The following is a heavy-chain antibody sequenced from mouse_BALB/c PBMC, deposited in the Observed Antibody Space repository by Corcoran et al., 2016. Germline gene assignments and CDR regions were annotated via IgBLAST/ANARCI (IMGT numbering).Heavy chain of an antibody. Sequence: EVQLQQSGPELVKPGASMKISCKASGYSFTGYTMNWVKQSHGKNLEWTGLINPYNGGTSYNQKFKGKATLTVDKSSSTAYMELLSLTSEDSAVYYCARDYYGSSYVFAYWGQGTLVTVSA. CDR1: GYSFTGYT. CDR3: ARDYYGSSYVFAY. J-gene: IGHJ3*01. V-gene: IGHV1-18*01. CDR2: INPYNGGT. D-gene: IGHD1-1*01.